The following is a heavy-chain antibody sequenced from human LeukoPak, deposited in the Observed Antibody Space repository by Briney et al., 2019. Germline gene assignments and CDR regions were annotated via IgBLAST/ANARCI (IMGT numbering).Heavy chain of an antibody. V-gene: IGHV3-23*01. D-gene: IGHD6-19*01. CDR1: GFTFSSYA. CDR3: ARHASLRGAGAGTEYFQH. J-gene: IGHJ1*01. Sequence: GGSLRLSCEASGFTFSSYAMTWVRQAPGKGLDWVSAISGGGGGTYYADSVKGRFTISRDNSKNTLFLQMNSLRAEDSALYYCARHASLRGAGAGTEYFQHWGQGTLVTVSS. CDR2: ISGGGGGT.